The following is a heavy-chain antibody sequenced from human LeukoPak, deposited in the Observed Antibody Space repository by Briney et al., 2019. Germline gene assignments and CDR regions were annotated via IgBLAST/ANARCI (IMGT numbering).Heavy chain of an antibody. CDR2: INEDGSIT. D-gene: IGHD2-8*01. V-gene: IGHV3-74*01. J-gene: IGHJ4*02. Sequence: GGSLRLSCAVSGFTFRTYWMHWVRQVPGEGLVWVSRINEDGSITNYADSVKGRFTISRDNSKNTVYLQMNSLRAEDTAVYYCAKGHLLMVYAMVDYWGQGTLVTVSS. CDR3: AKGHLLMVYAMVDY. CDR1: GFTFRTYW.